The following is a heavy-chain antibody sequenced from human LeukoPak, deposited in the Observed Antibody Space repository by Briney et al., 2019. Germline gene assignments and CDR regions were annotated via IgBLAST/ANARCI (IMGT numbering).Heavy chain of an antibody. D-gene: IGHD5-18*01. CDR2: ISYDGSNK. Sequence: GGSLRLSCAASGFTFSSYAMHWVRQAPGKGLEWVAVISYDGSNKYYADSVKGRFTIPRDNSKNTLYLQMNSLRAEDTAVYYCALDTAMVNVYDYWGQGTLVTVSS. CDR1: GFTFSSYA. J-gene: IGHJ4*02. CDR3: ALDTAMVNVYDY. V-gene: IGHV3-30-3*01.